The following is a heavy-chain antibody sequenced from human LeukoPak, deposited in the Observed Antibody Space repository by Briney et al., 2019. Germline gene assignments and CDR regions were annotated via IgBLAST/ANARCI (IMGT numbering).Heavy chain of an antibody. D-gene: IGHD3-3*01. V-gene: IGHV1-8*01. Sequence: GASVKVSCKASGYTFTSYDINWVRQATGQGLEWMGWMNPNSGNTGYAQKFQGRVTMTRNTSISTVYMELSSLRFEDTAVYYCARVPITIFGVVIINWYFDLWGRGTLVTVSS. CDR1: GYTFTSYD. CDR2: MNPNSGNT. CDR3: ARVPITIFGVVIINWYFDL. J-gene: IGHJ2*01.